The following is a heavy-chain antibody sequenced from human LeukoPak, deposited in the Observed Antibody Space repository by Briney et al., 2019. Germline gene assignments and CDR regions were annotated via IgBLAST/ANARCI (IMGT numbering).Heavy chain of an antibody. V-gene: IGHV3-9*01. J-gene: IGHJ4*02. CDR1: GFSFDDYA. CDR3: ARRAGAYSHPYDY. D-gene: IGHD4/OR15-4a*01. Sequence: GGSLRLSCAASGFSFDDYAMHWVRQAPGKGLEWVSGITYHSGTIGYAESVQGRFIISRDNAKNSLYLQMNSLRAEDTAVYYCARRAGAYSHPYDYWGQGTLVTVSS. CDR2: ITYHSGTI.